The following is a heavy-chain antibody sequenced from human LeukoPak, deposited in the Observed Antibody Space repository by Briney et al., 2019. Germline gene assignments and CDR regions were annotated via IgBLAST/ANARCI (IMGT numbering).Heavy chain of an antibody. V-gene: IGHV3-74*01. Sequence: PGGSLRLSCAASGFTFSSNWMHWVRQAPGKGLVWVSQINGDGSSTNYADSVKGRFTISRDNAKNTLYLQMNSLRAEDTAVYYCAKTRIVQLWFFDYWGQGTLVTVSS. J-gene: IGHJ4*02. CDR2: INGDGSST. CDR3: AKTRIVQLWFFDY. D-gene: IGHD5-18*01. CDR1: GFTFSSNW.